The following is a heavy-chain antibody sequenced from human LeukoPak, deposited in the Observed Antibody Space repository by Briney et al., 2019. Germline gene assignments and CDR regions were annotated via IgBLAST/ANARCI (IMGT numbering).Heavy chain of an antibody. CDR2: ISSSSSAI. CDR1: GFSFSIYS. D-gene: IGHD5-18*01. CDR3: ARVKTAMDIDY. J-gene: IGHJ4*02. Sequence: PGGSLRLSRAASGFSFSIYSMNWVRQAPGKGLEWVSYISSSSSAIYYADSVKGRFTISRDNAKNSVYLQMNSLRGEDTAVYYCARVKTAMDIDYWGQGTLVTVSS. V-gene: IGHV3-48*01.